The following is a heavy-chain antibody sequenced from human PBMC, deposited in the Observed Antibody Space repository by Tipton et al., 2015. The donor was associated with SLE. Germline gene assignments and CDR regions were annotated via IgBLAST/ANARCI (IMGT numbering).Heavy chain of an antibody. CDR3: ARPVGGGGDAFDI. V-gene: IGHV4-61*02. CDR1: GGSISSSSYY. Sequence: TLSLTCTVSGGSISSSSYYWSWIRQPAGKGLEWVGRIYTSGSTNYNPSLKSRATISVDTSKNQFSLKLSSVTAADTATYYCARPVGGGGDAFDIWGQGTMVTVSS. D-gene: IGHD3-16*01. CDR2: IYTSGST. J-gene: IGHJ3*02.